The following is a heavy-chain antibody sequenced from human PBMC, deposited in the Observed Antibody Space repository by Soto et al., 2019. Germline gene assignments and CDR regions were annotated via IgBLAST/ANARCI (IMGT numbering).Heavy chain of an antibody. V-gene: IGHV4-39*01. CDR3: GRHENPPGGDDY. D-gene: IGHD3-16*01. Sequence: QLQLQASGPGLVKPSETLSLTCTVSGGSISSGSYYWGWIRQTPGKGLEGIGRSYSSGNTNYNPSLKSRVTTSVDTSKNQFTLRLSSVTAADTAVYYCGRHENPPGGDDYWGQGTQVTVSS. J-gene: IGHJ4*02. CDR1: GGSISSGSYY. CDR2: SYSSGNT.